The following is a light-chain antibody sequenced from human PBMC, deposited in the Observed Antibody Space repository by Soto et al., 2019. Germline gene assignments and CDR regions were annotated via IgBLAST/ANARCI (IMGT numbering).Light chain of an antibody. V-gene: IGLV2-14*01. J-gene: IGLJ2*01. CDR1: SSDVGGYNY. CDR3: SSDTSGVV. CDR2: DVS. Sequence: SALTQPASVSGSPGQSITISCTGTSSDVGGYNYVSWYQQHPGKAPKLMIYDVSNRPSGVSNRFSGSKSGNTASLTISGLQAEDEADYYCSSDTSGVVFGGGTKLTVL.